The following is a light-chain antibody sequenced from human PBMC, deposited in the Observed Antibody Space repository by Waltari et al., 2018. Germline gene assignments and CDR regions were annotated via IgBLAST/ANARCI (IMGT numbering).Light chain of an antibody. CDR1: QGISSY. Sequence: AIRITQSPSSLSASTGDRVTINCRASQGISSYLAWYQQKPGKAPKLLIYAASTLQSGVPSRFSGSGSGTDFTLTISCLQSEDFATYYCQQYYSYPLTFGGGTKVEIK. V-gene: IGKV1-8*01. CDR2: AAS. CDR3: QQYYSYPLT. J-gene: IGKJ4*01.